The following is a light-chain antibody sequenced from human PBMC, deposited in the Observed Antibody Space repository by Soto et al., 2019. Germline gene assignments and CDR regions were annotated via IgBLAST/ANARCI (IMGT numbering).Light chain of an antibody. J-gene: IGKJ4*01. Sequence: EIVLTQSTGTLYLSPGARATLSSRASQSVPRGYLAWYQQKPGQAPMLLIYGTSSRATGIPDRFSGSGSGTDFTLTISRLEPEDFAVFYCQQYGSSITFAGGTKVDI. V-gene: IGKV3-20*01. CDR2: GTS. CDR1: QSVPRGY. CDR3: QQYGSSIT.